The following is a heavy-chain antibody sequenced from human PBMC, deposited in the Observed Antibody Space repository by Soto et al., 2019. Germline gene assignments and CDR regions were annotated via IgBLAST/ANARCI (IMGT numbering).Heavy chain of an antibody. V-gene: IGHV4-39*01. J-gene: IGHJ4*02. D-gene: IGHD6-19*01. CDR2: IYYSGST. CDR3: ARQRAWRSGPYYFDY. CDR1: GGSISSSSYY. Sequence: QLQLQESGPGLVKPSETLSLTCTVSGGSISSSSYYWGWIRQPPGKGLEWIGSIYYSGSTYYNPSLKSRVTISVDTSKNQFSLKLSSVTAADTAVYYCARQRAWRSGPYYFDYWGQGTLVTVSS.